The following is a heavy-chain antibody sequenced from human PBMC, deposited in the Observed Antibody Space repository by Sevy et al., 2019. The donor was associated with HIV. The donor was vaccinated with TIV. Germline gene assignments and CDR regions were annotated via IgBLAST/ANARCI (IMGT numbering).Heavy chain of an antibody. CDR3: AKDGGSFAYDM. J-gene: IGHJ3*02. V-gene: IGHV3-23*01. D-gene: IGHD1-26*01. Sequence: GRSLRLSCAASGITFSSYAMSWVRQAPGKGLEYVSGISGSGANTYHADSVKGRFSISRDNSKNTLYLQMNSLRAGDTAVYYCAKDGGSFAYDMWGQGTMVTVSS. CDR1: GITFSSYA. CDR2: ISGSGANT.